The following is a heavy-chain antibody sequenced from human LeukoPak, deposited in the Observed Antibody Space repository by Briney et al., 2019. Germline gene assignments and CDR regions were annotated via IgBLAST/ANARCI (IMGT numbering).Heavy chain of an antibody. Sequence: ASVKVSCKAPGYIFSSTYTQWLRQDPGQGRNWMGCININSRDTTSPQKFQGRVTMSRHTSLFTAYMELSGLRSDDTAVYYCARDNYVVGSGWFDPWGQGTQVTVSS. D-gene: IGHD1-26*01. CDR2: ININSRDT. CDR1: GYIFSSTY. V-gene: IGHV1-2*02. J-gene: IGHJ5*02. CDR3: ARDNYVVGSGWFDP.